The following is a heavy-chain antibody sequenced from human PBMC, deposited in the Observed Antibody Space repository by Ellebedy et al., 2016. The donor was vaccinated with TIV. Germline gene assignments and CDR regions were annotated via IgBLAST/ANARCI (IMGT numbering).Heavy chain of an antibody. Sequence: SETLSLTXTVSGGSISSSSYYWGWIRQPPGKGLEWIGSVSYFGDTNYNPSLKSRVTMSIDRSKRQFSLTLTSVTAADTAVYYCARCNWDNGSAFDIWGQGTTVIVSS. CDR1: GGSISSSSYY. CDR3: ARCNWDNGSAFDI. V-gene: IGHV4-39*07. J-gene: IGHJ3*02. D-gene: IGHD7-27*01. CDR2: VSYFGDT.